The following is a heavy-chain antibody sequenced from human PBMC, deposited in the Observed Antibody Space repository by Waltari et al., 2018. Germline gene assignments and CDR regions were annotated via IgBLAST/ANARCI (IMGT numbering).Heavy chain of an antibody. V-gene: IGHV3-48*01. D-gene: IGHD6-13*01. Sequence: EVQLVESGGGLVQPGGSLRLSCAASGFTFRSYSMNSVRQAPGTGLEWVSYISSSSRTIYYADSVKGRFTISRDNAKNSLYLQMNSLRAEDTAVYYCARGGGPSSSWRDIDYWGQGTLVTVSS. CDR2: ISSSSRTI. CDR1: GFTFRSYS. J-gene: IGHJ4*02. CDR3: ARGGGPSSSWRDIDY.